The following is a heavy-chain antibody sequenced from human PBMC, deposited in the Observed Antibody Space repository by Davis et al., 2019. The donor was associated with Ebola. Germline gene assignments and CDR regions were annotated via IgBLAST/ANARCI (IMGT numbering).Heavy chain of an antibody. CDR2: INHSGST. J-gene: IGHJ6*02. Sequence: MPSETLSPTCPVYGGSFRGYYWSWIRHPPGKGLEWIGEINHSGSTNYNPSLKSRVTISVDTSKNQFSLKLSSVTAADTAVYYCARERRIVVVPAAAHYYYYGMDVWGQGTTVTVSS. CDR3: ARERRIVVVPAAAHYYYYGMDV. D-gene: IGHD2-2*01. CDR1: GGSFRGYY. V-gene: IGHV4-34*01.